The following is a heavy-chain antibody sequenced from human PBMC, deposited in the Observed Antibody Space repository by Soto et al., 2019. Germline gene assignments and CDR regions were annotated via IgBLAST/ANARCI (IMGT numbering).Heavy chain of an antibody. J-gene: IGHJ4*02. CDR1: GYTFTNFG. Sequence: QVQLVQSGAEVKKPGASVKVSCKASGYTFTNFGISWVRQAPGQGLEWMGWISHWGKTNFAQKLQGIVTITTDTSACTAFMELRSLTSDDTAMYFCARDLDGSGSYYTDYWGQGTLVTVSS. CDR2: ISHWGKT. D-gene: IGHD3-10*01. V-gene: IGHV1-18*01. CDR3: ARDLDGSGSYYTDY.